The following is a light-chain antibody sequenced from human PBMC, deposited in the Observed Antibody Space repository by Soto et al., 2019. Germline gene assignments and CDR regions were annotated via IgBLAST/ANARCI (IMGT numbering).Light chain of an antibody. J-gene: IGKJ3*01. CDR1: ESISSHY. V-gene: IGKV3-20*01. Sequence: VLMQSPATLSLSPGERATLSCRASESISSHYIAWYQHQPGPAPRLLIFGASTRATGIPDRFSGSWSGTDFTLTISRLEPEYFAIYYCQNFGDSPFTFGPGTKVDIK. CDR3: QNFGDSPFT. CDR2: GAS.